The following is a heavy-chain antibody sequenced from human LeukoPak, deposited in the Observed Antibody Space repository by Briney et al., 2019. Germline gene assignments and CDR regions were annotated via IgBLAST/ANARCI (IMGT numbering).Heavy chain of an antibody. D-gene: IGHD2-2*01. J-gene: IGHJ4*02. V-gene: IGHV4-39*01. CDR2: IYYSGST. CDR3: ARQWHQLLYFDY. Sequence: KPSETLSLPCTVSGGSISSSSYYWGWIRQPPGKRLEWIGSIYYSGSTYYNPSLKSRDTISVDTSKNQFSLKLSSVTAADTAVYYCARQWHQLLYFDYWGQGTLVTVSS. CDR1: GGSISSSSYY.